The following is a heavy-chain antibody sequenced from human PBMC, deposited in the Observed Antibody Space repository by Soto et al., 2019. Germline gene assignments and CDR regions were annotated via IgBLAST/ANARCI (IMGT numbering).Heavy chain of an antibody. CDR3: ARDYGVTPAFEI. CDR1: GDSINHYY. V-gene: IGHV4-59*13. J-gene: IGHJ3*02. CDR2: IYYTGTT. D-gene: IGHD2-21*02. Sequence: QVQLQESGPGLVKPSETLSLTCTVSGDSINHYYWSWIRQPPGKGLEWIGFIYYTGTTSYNPSLKSRVTISVDKSKNQVSLTLSSVTAADTAVYFCARDYGVTPAFEIWGQGTMVTVSS.